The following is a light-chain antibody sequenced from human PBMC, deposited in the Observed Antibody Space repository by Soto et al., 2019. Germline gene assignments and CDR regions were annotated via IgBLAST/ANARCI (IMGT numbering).Light chain of an antibody. J-gene: IGKJ4*01. V-gene: IGKV3-15*01. CDR2: DAS. Sequence: EIVLTQSPGTLSLSPGERATLSCRASQSVSTNLAWYQQKPGQAPRLLIYDASTRAAGIPARFSGGGSGTEFTLTISSLQSEDLAVYYCQQYNNWPLTFGGGTKVDI. CDR1: QSVSTN. CDR3: QQYNNWPLT.